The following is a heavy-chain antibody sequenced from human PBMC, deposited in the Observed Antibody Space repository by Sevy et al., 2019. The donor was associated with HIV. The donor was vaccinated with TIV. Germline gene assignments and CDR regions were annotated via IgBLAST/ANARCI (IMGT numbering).Heavy chain of an antibody. Sequence: SETLSLTCAVHDGSFSGYYWNWIRQLPGKGLEWIGEINESGITYYNPSLKSRVTISVDTSKKQFSLKLNSVTAVDSAVYFCARSPPVVVVPGAPSWFDPWGHGNPGHRLL. CDR3: ARSPPVVVVPGAPSWFDP. CDR2: INESGIT. CDR1: DGSFSGYY. J-gene: IGHJ5*02. V-gene: IGHV4-34*01. D-gene: IGHD2-2*01.